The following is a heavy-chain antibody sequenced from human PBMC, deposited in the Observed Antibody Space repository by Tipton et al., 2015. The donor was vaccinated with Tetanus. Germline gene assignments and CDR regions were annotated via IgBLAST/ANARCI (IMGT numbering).Heavy chain of an antibody. D-gene: IGHD3-3*01. CDR3: ARANYDFPKKGPFYS. CDR2: ISYSGST. CDR1: GGSVRSGSYY. J-gene: IGHJ4*02. Sequence: TLSLTCTVSGGSVRSGSYYWNWIRQPPGKGLEWIGYISYSGSTNSNYSLKSRITISQDTSKNQFSLKLTSVTAADTAVYYCARANYDFPKKGPFYSLGQGTLVIVSS. V-gene: IGHV4-61*01.